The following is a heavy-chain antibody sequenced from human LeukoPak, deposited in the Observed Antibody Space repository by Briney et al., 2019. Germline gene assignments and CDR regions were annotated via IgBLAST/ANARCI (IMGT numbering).Heavy chain of an antibody. J-gene: IGHJ4*01. Sequence: GGSLRLSCAASGFTFSSYEMHWVRQAPGKGLEWVSYISSSGSTIYYADSVKGRFTISRDNAKNSLSLQMNTLRDEDSAVYYCVREAAAALDWGHGTLVTVSS. V-gene: IGHV3-48*03. D-gene: IGHD6-13*01. CDR2: ISSSGSTI. CDR3: VREAAAALD. CDR1: GFTFSSYE.